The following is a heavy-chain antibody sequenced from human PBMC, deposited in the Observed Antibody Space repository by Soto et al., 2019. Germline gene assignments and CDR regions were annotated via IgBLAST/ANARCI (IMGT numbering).Heavy chain of an antibody. CDR3: AREVASYERSGVFDY. Sequence: QVQLVESGGGVVQPGRSLRLSCAASGFTFSSSALHWVRQAPGKGLEWVALISYDGNNKYYADSVKGRFTISRDNSKNTLYLQTNSLRAEDTAVYYCAREVASYERSGVFDYWGQGTLVTVSS. CDR2: ISYDGNNK. V-gene: IGHV3-30-3*01. CDR1: GFTFSSSA. J-gene: IGHJ4*02. D-gene: IGHD3-22*01.